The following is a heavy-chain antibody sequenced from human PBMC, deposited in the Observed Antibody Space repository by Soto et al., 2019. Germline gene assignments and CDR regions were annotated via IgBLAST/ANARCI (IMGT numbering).Heavy chain of an antibody. CDR3: ATRYSNHYYSYYYGMDV. CDR1: GGTFSSYA. V-gene: IGHV1-69*01. Sequence: QVQLVQSGAEVKKPGSSVKVSCKASGGTFSSYAISWVRQAPGQGLEWMGGIIPIFGTANYAQKFQGRVTITADESTSTAYMELSSLRSEDTAVYYCATRYSNHYYSYYYGMDVWGQGTTVTVSS. D-gene: IGHD4-4*01. J-gene: IGHJ6*02. CDR2: IIPIFGTA.